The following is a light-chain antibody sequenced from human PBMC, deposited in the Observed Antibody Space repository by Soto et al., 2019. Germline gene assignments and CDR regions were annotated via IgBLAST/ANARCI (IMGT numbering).Light chain of an antibody. CDR3: SSYTSSRTLRDV. Sequence: VLSQAACVSGSPGQAVTISCTGTTSDVGGYNYVSWYQQHPGKAPKLMIYEVSNRPSGVSNRFSVSKSGNPPSLPISPLQAADEADYSCSSYTSSRTLRDVFGTGIKVTVL. CDR1: TSDVGGYNY. CDR2: EVS. J-gene: IGLJ1*01. V-gene: IGLV2-14*01.